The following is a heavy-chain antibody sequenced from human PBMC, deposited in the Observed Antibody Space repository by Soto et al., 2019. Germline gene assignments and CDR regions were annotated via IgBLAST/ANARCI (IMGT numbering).Heavy chain of an antibody. CDR2: IYHSGST. D-gene: IGHD3-3*01. V-gene: IGHV4-30-2*01. CDR3: ARGSGYYARYYFDY. J-gene: IGHJ4*02. Sequence: KPSETLSLTCAVSGGSISSGGYSWSWIRQPPGKGLEWIGYIYHSGSTYYNPSLKSRVTISVDRSKNQFSLKLSSVTAADTAVYYCARGSGYYARYYFDYWGQGTLVTVSS. CDR1: GGSISSGGYS.